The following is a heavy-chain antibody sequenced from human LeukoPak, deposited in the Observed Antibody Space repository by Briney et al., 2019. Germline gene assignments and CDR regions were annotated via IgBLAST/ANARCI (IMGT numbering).Heavy chain of an antibody. J-gene: IGHJ6*02. CDR1: GFTFDSYA. CDR2: ISYDGSNK. Sequence: GRSLRLSCAASGFTFDSYALHWVRQAPGKGLEWLAVISYDGSNKYYADSVKGRFTISRDNSKNTLYLQMNSLRAEDTAVYYCARVLNWNDVSYYYYGMDVWGQGTTVTVSS. V-gene: IGHV3-30-3*01. D-gene: IGHD1-1*01. CDR3: ARVLNWNDVSYYYYGMDV.